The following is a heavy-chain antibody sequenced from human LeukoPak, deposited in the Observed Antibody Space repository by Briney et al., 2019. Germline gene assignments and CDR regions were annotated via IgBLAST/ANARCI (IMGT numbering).Heavy chain of an antibody. J-gene: IGHJ4*02. V-gene: IGHV3-23*01. CDR2: ISRSGEIT. CDR3: ATEEVPNDS. CDR1: GFTFSNSA. D-gene: IGHD1-1*01. Sequence: GGSLRLSCAASGFTFSNSAMSWVRQAPGKGLEWVSGISRSGEITYYEDSVRGRFTISKDISKNTLYLQMDSLRAEDTAIYYCATEEVPNDSWGQGTLVTVSS.